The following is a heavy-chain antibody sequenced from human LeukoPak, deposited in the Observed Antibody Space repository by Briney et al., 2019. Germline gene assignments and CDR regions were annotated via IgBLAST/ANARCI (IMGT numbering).Heavy chain of an antibody. CDR2: ISSVSSTI. Sequence: GGSLRLSCAASGFIFSSYSMNWVRQAPGKGLEWISFISSVSSTIYYADSVKGRFTISRDNAKNSLYLQMNSLRAEDTAVYYCARDGGVVPAATDAFDIWGQGTMVTVSS. CDR3: ARDGGVVPAATDAFDI. D-gene: IGHD2-2*01. J-gene: IGHJ3*02. V-gene: IGHV3-48*04. CDR1: GFIFSSYS.